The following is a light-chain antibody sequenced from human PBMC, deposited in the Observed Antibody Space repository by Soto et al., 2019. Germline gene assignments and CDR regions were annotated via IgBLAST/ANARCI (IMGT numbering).Light chain of an antibody. J-gene: IGLJ1*01. Sequence: QSVLSQPASVSGSPGQSITISCTGTSSDVGSNNLVSWYQQHPGKAPKLMIYEVSKRPSGISNRFSGSKSGNTASLTISGLQAEDEADYYCCSYAGRGASYVFGAGTKVTVL. CDR2: EVS. CDR1: SSDVGSNNL. V-gene: IGLV2-23*02. CDR3: CSYAGRGASYV.